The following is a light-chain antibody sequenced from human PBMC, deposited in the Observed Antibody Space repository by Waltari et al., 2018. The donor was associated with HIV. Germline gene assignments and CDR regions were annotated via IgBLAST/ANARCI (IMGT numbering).Light chain of an antibody. J-gene: IGLJ1*01. CDR3: SSYAGSSMSYA. Sequence: QSALTQPPSASGSPGQSVSIPCTGARSDVGAFKSVSWYQQPPGKAPNLLIYDVTKRPSGFPDRFSGSKSGNTASLTVSGLQAEDDAHYYCSSYAGSSMSYAFGTGTKVTVL. CDR1: RSDVGAFKS. V-gene: IGLV2-8*01. CDR2: DVT.